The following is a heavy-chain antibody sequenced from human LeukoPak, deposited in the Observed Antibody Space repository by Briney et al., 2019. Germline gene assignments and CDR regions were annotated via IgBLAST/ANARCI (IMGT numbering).Heavy chain of an antibody. CDR1: GGSISSHY. CDR2: IYYTGAT. J-gene: IGHJ4*02. CDR3: ARGAGWYEY. Sequence: SETLSLTCTVSGGSISSHYWSWIRQPPGEALEWIAYIYYTGATNYNPSLKNRATISVDTSKNQFSLNLNSVTAADTAVYYCARGAGWYEYWGQGTLVTVSA. D-gene: IGHD6-19*01. V-gene: IGHV4-59*11.